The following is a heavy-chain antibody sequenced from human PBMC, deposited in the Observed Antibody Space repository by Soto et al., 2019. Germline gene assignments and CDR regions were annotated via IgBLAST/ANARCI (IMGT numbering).Heavy chain of an antibody. CDR3: AHRLGGYSWNDGFFDF. CDR1: GFSLTKSPVG. D-gene: IGHD2-21*01. Sequence: QITLKESGPTLLEPTEALALTCSFSGFSLTKSPVGVGWIRQPPGTALEWLAVIYWDGDKRYNPSLKTRITMTKDTSRNQVALTMTDMEPKDTATYFCAHRLGGYSWNDGFFDFWGQVFPVTVS. CDR2: IYWDGDK. J-gene: IGHJ4*02. V-gene: IGHV2-5*02.